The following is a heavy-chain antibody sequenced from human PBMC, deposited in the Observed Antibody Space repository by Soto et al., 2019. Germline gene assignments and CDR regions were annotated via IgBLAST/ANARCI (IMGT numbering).Heavy chain of an antibody. J-gene: IGHJ4*02. CDR2: INAGNGNT. CDR1: GYTFTSNA. V-gene: IGHV1-3*01. D-gene: IGHD2-15*01. Sequence: ASVKVTCKASGYTFTSNAMHWARQAPGQRLEWMGWINAGNGNTKYSQKFQGRVTITRDTSASTAYMELSSLISEDTAVYYCASSGKSSGSCYDFICYFDYWGQGTLVTVSS. CDR3: ASSGKSSGSCYDFICYFDY.